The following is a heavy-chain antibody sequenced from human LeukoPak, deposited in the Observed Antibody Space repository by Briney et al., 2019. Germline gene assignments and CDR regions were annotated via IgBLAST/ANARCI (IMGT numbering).Heavy chain of an antibody. V-gene: IGHV3-21*01. CDR1: GFTFSSYS. CDR3: ARVEDIVVVPALGFDY. Sequence: GGSLRLSYAASGFTFSSYSMNWVRQAPGKGLEWVSSISSSSSYIYYADSVKGRFTISRDNAKNSLYLQMNSLRAEDTAVYYCARVEDIVVVPALGFDYWGQGTLVTVSS. CDR2: ISSSSSYI. D-gene: IGHD2-2*01. J-gene: IGHJ4*02.